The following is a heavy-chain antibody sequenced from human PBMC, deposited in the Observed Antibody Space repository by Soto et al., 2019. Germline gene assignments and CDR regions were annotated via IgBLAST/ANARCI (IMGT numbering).Heavy chain of an antibody. CDR2: IYYSGST. CDR3: ARSDGRY. J-gene: IGHJ4*02. V-gene: IGHV4-59*11. Sequence: SLTLPLTWTVSGGSISSLGWSWIRQPPGKGLEWIGYIYYSGSTNYNPSLKSRVTISVDTSKNQFSLKLSSVTAADTAVYYCARSDGRYWGQGTLVTVSS. CDR1: GGSISSLG.